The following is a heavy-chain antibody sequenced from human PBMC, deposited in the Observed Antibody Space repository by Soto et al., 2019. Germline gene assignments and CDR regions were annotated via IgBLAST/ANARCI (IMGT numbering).Heavy chain of an antibody. V-gene: IGHV1-24*01. CDR1: GYTLTELS. CDR3: ATSMVVTAMNRGYYFDY. J-gene: IGHJ4*02. D-gene: IGHD2-21*02. CDR2: FDPEDGET. Sequence: ASVKVSCKVSGYTLTELSMHWVLQAPGKGLEWMGGFDPEDGETIYAQKFQGRVTMTEDTSTDAAYMELSSLRSEDTAVYYCATSMVVTAMNRGYYFDYWGQGTLVTVSS.